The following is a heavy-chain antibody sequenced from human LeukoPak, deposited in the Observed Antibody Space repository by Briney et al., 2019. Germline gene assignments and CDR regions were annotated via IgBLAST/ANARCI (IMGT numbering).Heavy chain of an antibody. J-gene: IGHJ4*02. CDR3: ARSGVAGTSDY. D-gene: IGHD6-19*01. CDR1: GYTFPNYW. Sequence: GESLKISCKASGYTFPNYWIGWVRQMPGKGLEWMGIIYPGDSDTRYSPSFQGQVTISADKSISTAYLQWSSLKASDTAMYYCARSGVAGTSDYWGQGTLVTVSS. CDR2: IYPGDSDT. V-gene: IGHV5-51*01.